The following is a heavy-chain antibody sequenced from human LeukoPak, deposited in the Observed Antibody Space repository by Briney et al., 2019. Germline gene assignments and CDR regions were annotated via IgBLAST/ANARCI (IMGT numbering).Heavy chain of an antibody. Sequence: ASVKVSCKASGGTFSSYAISWVRQAPGQGLEWMGWINPNSGGTNYAQKFQGRVTMTRDTSISTAYMELSRLRSDDTAVYYCARDFSYDSDYYYYYMDVWGKGTTVTISS. J-gene: IGHJ6*03. CDR1: GGTFSSYA. CDR2: INPNSGGT. CDR3: ARDFSYDSDYYYYYMDV. V-gene: IGHV1-2*02. D-gene: IGHD3-22*01.